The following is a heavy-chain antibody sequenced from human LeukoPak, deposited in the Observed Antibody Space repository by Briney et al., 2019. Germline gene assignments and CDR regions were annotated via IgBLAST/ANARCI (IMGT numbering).Heavy chain of an antibody. D-gene: IGHD6-13*01. J-gene: IGHJ5*02. CDR3: ASLYPGIAAAGTNWFDP. CDR1: GFTFSSYS. V-gene: IGHV3-48*01. Sequence: GGSLRLSCAASGFTFSSYSMNWVRQAPGKGLEWVSYISSSSSTIYYADSVKGRFTISRDNVKNSLYLQMNSLRAEDTAVYYCASLYPGIAAAGTNWFDPWGQGTLVTVSS. CDR2: ISSSSSTI.